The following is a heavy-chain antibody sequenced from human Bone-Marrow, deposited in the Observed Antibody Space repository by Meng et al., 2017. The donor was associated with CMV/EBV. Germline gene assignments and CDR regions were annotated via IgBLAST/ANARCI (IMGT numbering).Heavy chain of an antibody. CDR1: GGSISSSSYY. V-gene: IGHV4-39*01. D-gene: IGHD2-2*01. CDR2: IYYSGST. J-gene: IGHJ6*02. Sequence: GSLRLSCTVSGGSISSSSYYWGWIRQPPGKGLEWIGSIYYSGSTYYNPSLKSRVTISVDTSKNQFSLKLSSVTAADTAVYYCASPRYCSSTSCPYYYYGMDVWGQGTTVTVSS. CDR3: ASPRYCSSTSCPYYYYGMDV.